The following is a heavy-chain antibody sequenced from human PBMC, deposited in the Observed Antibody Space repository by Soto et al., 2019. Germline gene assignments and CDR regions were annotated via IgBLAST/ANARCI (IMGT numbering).Heavy chain of an antibody. J-gene: IGHJ1*01. CDR3: ARGHIGELASFQH. CDR1: GFTFSSYS. Sequence: EVQLVESGGGLVQPGGSLKLSCAASGFTFSSYSMNWVRQAPGKGMEWVSYISSSSSTIYYADSVKGRFTISRDNAKNSLYLQMNSLRDEDTAVYYCARGHIGELASFQHWGQGTLVTVSS. D-gene: IGHD3-10*01. V-gene: IGHV3-48*02. CDR2: ISSSSSTI.